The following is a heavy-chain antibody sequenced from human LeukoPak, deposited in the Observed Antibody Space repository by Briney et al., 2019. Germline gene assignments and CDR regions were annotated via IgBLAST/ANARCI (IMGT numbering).Heavy chain of an antibody. J-gene: IGHJ3*02. V-gene: IGHV1-69*13. D-gene: IGHD5-12*01. CDR1: GGTFSSYA. CDR3: ARDSRYSHSAGAFDI. Sequence: SVKVSCKASGGTFSSYAISWVRQAPGQGLEWMGGIIPIFGTANYAQKFQGRVTITADESTSTAYMELSSLRFDDTAVYYCARDSRYSHSAGAFDIWGQGTRVTVSS. CDR2: IIPIFGTA.